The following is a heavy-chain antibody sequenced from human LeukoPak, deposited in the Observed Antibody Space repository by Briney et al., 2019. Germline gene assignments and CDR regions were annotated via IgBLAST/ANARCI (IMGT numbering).Heavy chain of an antibody. CDR3: ATSIAAPRAFDY. J-gene: IGHJ4*02. Sequence: ASVKVSCKVSGYTLTELSMHWVRQAPGKGLEWMGGFDPEDGETIYAQKFQGRVTMTEDTSTDTAYMELSSLRFEDTAVYYCATSIAAPRAFDYWGQGTLVTVSS. CDR1: GYTLTELS. CDR2: FDPEDGET. D-gene: IGHD6-6*01. V-gene: IGHV1-24*01.